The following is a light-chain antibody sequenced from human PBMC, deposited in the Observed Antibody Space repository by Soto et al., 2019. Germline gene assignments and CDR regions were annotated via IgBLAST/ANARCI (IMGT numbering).Light chain of an antibody. Sequence: QSVLTQPPSASGTPGQRVTISCSGSSSNIGRYTVNWYQQLPGTAPTLLISTNNQRPAGVPDRFSGSKSGTSASLAITGLQAEDEADYYCQSYDRSLSGYVFGTGTKVTVL. CDR1: SSNIGRYT. CDR2: TNN. CDR3: QSYDRSLSGYV. V-gene: IGLV1-44*01. J-gene: IGLJ1*01.